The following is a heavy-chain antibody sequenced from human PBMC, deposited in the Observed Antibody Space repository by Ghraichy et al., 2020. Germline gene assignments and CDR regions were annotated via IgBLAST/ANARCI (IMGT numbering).Heavy chain of an antibody. D-gene: IGHD3-10*01. Sequence: GGSLRLSCAASGFTVSSNYMSWVRQAPGKGLEWVSVIYSGGSTYYADSVKGRFTISRDNSKNTLYLQMNSLRAEDTAVYYCAAGSGSYSRSSVTDYWGQGTLVTVSS. J-gene: IGHJ4*02. CDR2: IYSGGST. V-gene: IGHV3-66*01. CDR3: AAGSGSYSRSSVTDY. CDR1: GFTVSSNY.